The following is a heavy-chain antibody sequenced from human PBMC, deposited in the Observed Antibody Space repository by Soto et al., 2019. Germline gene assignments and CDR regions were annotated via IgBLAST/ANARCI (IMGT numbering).Heavy chain of an antibody. D-gene: IGHD4-17*01. CDR3: AKDAGYGDYTLYY. CDR2: ISYDGSNK. Sequence: QVQLVESGGGVVQPGRSLRLSCAASGFTFSSYGMHWVRQAPGKGLEWGAVISYDGSNKYYADSVKGRFTISRDNSKNPLYLQRNSLSAEDTAVYYCAKDAGYGDYTLYYWGQGTLVTVSS. V-gene: IGHV3-30*18. J-gene: IGHJ4*02. CDR1: GFTFSSYG.